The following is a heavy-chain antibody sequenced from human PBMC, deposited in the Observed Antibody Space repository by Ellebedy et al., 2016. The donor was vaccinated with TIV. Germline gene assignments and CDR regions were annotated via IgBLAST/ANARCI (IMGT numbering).Heavy chain of an antibody. Sequence: SVKVSCKASGGTFRSSAISWVRQAPGQGLEWMGRIIPILGIVNYAQKFQGRVTIAADISTSTAYLELSSLRSEDTAMYHCHAILGTTVSNHFDYWGRGTLVTVSS. V-gene: IGHV1-69*04. D-gene: IGHD4-17*01. CDR3: HAILGTTVSNHFDY. CDR2: IIPILGIV. J-gene: IGHJ4*02. CDR1: GGTFRSSA.